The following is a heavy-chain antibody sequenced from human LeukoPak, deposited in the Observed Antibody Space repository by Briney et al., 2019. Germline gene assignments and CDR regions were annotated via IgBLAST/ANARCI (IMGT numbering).Heavy chain of an antibody. CDR1: GIYFPGYW. CDR2: IYPSDSAT. D-gene: IGHD3-16*01. Sequence: KPGESLQISCTGSGIYFPGYWIAWVRQMPGKGLEWMGIIYPSDSATTYSPALQGQVTISADKSISTAYLQWSSLKASDTALYYCATFWGGGGGAMDIWGQGTMVTVSS. CDR3: ATFWGGGGGAMDI. J-gene: IGHJ3*02. V-gene: IGHV5-51*01.